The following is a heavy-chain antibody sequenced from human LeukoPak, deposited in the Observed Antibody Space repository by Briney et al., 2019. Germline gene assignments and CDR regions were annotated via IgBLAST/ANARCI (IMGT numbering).Heavy chain of an antibody. CDR3: ARGSYYYDSSGYPTAQHDY. CDR1: GGTFSSYA. D-gene: IGHD3-22*01. V-gene: IGHV1-69*13. CDR2: IIPIFGTA. Sequence: ASVKVSCTASGGTFSSYAISWVRQAPGQGLEWMGGIIPIFGTANYAQKFQGRVTITADESTSTAYMELSSLRSEDTAVYYCARGSYYYDSSGYPTAQHDYWGQGTLVTVSS. J-gene: IGHJ4*02.